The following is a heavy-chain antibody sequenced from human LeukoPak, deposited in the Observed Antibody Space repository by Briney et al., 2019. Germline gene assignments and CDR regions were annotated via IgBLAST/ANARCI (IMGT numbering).Heavy chain of an antibody. D-gene: IGHD6-13*01. CDR1: GFSLSSTW. CDR3: ARGNPGYSSSWHDY. CDR2: LNSDATST. Sequence: GGSLRLSCAASGFSLSSTWMHWVRQAPGKGLVWDSRLNSDATSTSYADSVKGRFTISRDDAKNTLFLQMNSLRAEDTAIHYCARGNPGYSSSWHDYWGQGTLVTVSS. V-gene: IGHV3-74*01. J-gene: IGHJ4*02.